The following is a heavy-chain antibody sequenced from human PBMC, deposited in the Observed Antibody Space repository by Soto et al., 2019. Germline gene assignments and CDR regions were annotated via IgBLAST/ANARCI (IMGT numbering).Heavy chain of an antibody. Sequence: EVQLVESGGDWVQPGGSLRLSCAASGFVFSGFWMSWVRQAPGRGLEWVTHIRQDGNEKYYVDSVKGRFIVSRDNAKSSLYLQMNSLRAEDTAVYYCARGGGHDLIYWGQGTLVTVSS. D-gene: IGHD5-12*01. J-gene: IGHJ4*02. CDR2: IRQDGNEK. CDR3: ARGGGHDLIY. CDR1: GFVFSGFW. V-gene: IGHV3-7*05.